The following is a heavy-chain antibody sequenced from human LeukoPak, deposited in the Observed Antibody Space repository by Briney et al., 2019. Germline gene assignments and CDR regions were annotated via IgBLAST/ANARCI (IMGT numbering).Heavy chain of an antibody. J-gene: IGHJ4*02. CDR3: ARPSYSSSWNSRGTTDY. Sequence: PSETLSLTCTVSGGSISSSSYYWGWIRQPPGKGLEWIGSIYYSGSTYYNPSLKSRVTISVDTSKNQFSLKLSSVTAADTAVYYCARPSYSSSWNSRGTTDYWGQGTLVTVSS. D-gene: IGHD6-13*01. CDR1: GGSISSSSYY. V-gene: IGHV4-39*01. CDR2: IYYSGST.